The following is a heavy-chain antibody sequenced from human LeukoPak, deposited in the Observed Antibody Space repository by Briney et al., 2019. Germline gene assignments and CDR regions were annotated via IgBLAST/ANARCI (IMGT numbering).Heavy chain of an antibody. Sequence: PGGSLRLSCGDSGFTLSKYWMHWVRQVPGKGLTWVSRINRDGSRIDHAGSVEGRFTISRDNAKNTLYLQMNSLRPEDTAVYYCVRDFVGPDDLWGQGTLVTVSS. CDR2: INRDGSRI. CDR1: GFTLSKYW. J-gene: IGHJ5*02. V-gene: IGHV3-74*01. D-gene: IGHD1-26*01. CDR3: VRDFVGPDDL.